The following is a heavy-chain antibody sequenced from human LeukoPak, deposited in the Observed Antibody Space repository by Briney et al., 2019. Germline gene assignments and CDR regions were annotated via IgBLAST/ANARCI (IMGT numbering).Heavy chain of an antibody. CDR3: ARRGGDMPARGFMDV. D-gene: IGHD3-16*01. Sequence: SETLSLTCTFSGGSISSYYWSWIRQPAGKGLEWIGRIHTTGSTNYNPSLTSRVTMSVDTSKNQFSLKLRSVTAADTAVYYCARRGGDMPARGFMDVWGKGTTVTVSS. J-gene: IGHJ6*03. CDR1: GGSISSYY. V-gene: IGHV4-4*07. CDR2: IHTTGST.